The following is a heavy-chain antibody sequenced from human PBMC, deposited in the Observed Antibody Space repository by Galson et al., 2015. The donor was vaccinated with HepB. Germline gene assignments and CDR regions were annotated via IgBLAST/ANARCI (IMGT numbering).Heavy chain of an antibody. CDR2: ISAYNGNT. CDR1: GYTFTSYG. J-gene: IGHJ6*02. CDR3: AISYCSSTSCYDNYGMDV. V-gene: IGHV1-18*01. Sequence: SVKVSCKASGYTFTSYGISWVRQAPGQGLEWMGWISAYNGNTNYAQKLQGRVTMTTDTSTSTAYMELRSLRSDDTAVYYCAISYCSSTSCYDNYGMDVWGQGTTVTVSS. D-gene: IGHD2-2*01.